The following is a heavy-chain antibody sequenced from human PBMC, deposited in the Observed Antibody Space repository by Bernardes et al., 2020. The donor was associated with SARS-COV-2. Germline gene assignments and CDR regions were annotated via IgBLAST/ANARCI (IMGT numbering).Heavy chain of an antibody. CDR3: AREQWLVKYFDY. V-gene: IGHV4-4*07. D-gene: IGHD6-19*01. CDR2: IYSSGST. Sequence: SETLSLTCTVSGGSISDYYWTWIRQPAGKGLEWIGRIYSSGSTNYNPSLKSRVTMSVDTSNNQFSLKLNFVTAADTAVYYCAREQWLVKYFDYWGQGTLVTVSS. CDR1: GGSISDYY. J-gene: IGHJ4*02.